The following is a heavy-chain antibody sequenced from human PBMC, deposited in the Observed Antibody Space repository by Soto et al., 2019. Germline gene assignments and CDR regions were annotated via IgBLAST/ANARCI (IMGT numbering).Heavy chain of an antibody. D-gene: IGHD5-12*01. V-gene: IGHV4-4*07. CDR3: AREGSYSAYNFAHGIQLWSFDF. CDR1: GGSINTFC. Sequence: SETLSLTCTVSGGSINTFCWSWVRHPAGKGLEWSGRIFSSGSTSFNPSLESRVAMSVDTSKNHFSLNLSSVTAADMAVYYCAREGSYSAYNFAHGIQLWSFDFWGQGALVTVSS. J-gene: IGHJ4*02. CDR2: IFSSGST.